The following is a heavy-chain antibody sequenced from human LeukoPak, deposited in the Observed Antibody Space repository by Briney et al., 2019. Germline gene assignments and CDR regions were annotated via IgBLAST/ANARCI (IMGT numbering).Heavy chain of an antibody. CDR2: IIPIFGTA. CDR1: GGTFSSYA. Sequence: GASVKVSCKASGGTFSSYAISWVRQAPGQGLEWMGGIIPIFGTANYAQKFQGRVTITADESTSTAYMELSSLRPEDTAVYYCARENIRDLGVFDYWGQGTLVTVSS. V-gene: IGHV1-69*13. D-gene: IGHD3-16*01. CDR3: ARENIRDLGVFDY. J-gene: IGHJ4*02.